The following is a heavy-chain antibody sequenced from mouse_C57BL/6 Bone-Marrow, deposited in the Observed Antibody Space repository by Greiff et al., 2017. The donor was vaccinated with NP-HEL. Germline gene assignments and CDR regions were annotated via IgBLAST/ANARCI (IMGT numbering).Heavy chain of an antibody. Sequence: VQLQQPGTELVKPGASVKLSCKASGYPFPSYWMPWVKQRPGHGLEWIGKINPSNGGTNYNEKFKSKATLTVDKSSSTAYMQLSSLTSEDSAVYYCAQLGRRYFDVWGTGTTVTVSS. CDR3: AQLGRRYFDV. D-gene: IGHD4-1*02. J-gene: IGHJ1*03. V-gene: IGHV1-53*01. CDR2: INPSNGGT. CDR1: GYPFPSYW.